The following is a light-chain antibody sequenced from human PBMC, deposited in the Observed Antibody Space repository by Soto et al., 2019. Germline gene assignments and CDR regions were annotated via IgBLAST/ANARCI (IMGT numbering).Light chain of an antibody. J-gene: IGLJ3*02. CDR3: AAWDDTLNGRV. Sequence: SVLTQPPSASGTPGQRVTISCSGSSSNIGSSTVNWYRQLPGTAPKPLIYSNNQRPSGVPDRFSGSKSGTSASLAISGLQSEDEADYYCAAWDDTLNGRVFGGGTKLTVL. CDR2: SNN. V-gene: IGLV1-44*01. CDR1: SSNIGSST.